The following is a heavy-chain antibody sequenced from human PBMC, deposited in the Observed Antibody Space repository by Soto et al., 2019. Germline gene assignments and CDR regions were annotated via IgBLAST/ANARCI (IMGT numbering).Heavy chain of an antibody. CDR2: TSYDGSNK. CDR3: ATYLGHGSRGGFDI. V-gene: IGHV3-30*03. D-gene: IGHD7-27*01. CDR1: GFTFSSYA. Sequence: QVQLVESWGGVVQPGRSLRLSCAASGFTFSSYAMHWVRQAPGKGLEWVALTSYDGSNKYYAGSVKGRFTISRDNSKDTQYLQMNSLSTEDRGVYYCATYLGHGSRGGFDIWGQGTMVTVSS. J-gene: IGHJ3*02.